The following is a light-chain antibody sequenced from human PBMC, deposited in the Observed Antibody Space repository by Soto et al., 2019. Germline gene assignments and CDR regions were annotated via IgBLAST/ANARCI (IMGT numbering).Light chain of an antibody. CDR3: QQSYSTPLT. CDR1: QSISSY. Sequence: DIQMTQSPSSLSASVGDRVTITCRASQSISSYLNWYQQKPGKAPKLLIYAASTLQSGVSSRFSGSGSGTDFTLTISSLLPEDFATYYCQQSYSTPLTFGGGTKVEIK. J-gene: IGKJ4*01. CDR2: AAS. V-gene: IGKV1-39*01.